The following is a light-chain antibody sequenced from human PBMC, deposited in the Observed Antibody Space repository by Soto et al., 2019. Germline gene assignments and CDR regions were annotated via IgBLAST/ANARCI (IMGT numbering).Light chain of an antibody. J-gene: IGLJ2*01. V-gene: IGLV2-14*03. CDR2: DVS. CDR1: SSDVGGSNY. CDR3: SSYAGGDSFGVI. Sequence: QSALTQPASVSGSPVPSITISCTGTSSDVGGSNYVSWYRQHPGKVPKLILYDVSYRPSGVSDRFSGSKAGNTASLTISGLQAEDEADYDCSSYAGGDSFGVIFGGGTKVTVL.